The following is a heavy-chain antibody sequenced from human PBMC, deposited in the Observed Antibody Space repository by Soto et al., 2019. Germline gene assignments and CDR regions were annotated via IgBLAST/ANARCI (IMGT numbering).Heavy chain of an antibody. D-gene: IGHD1-7*01. V-gene: IGHV3-30*18. CDR3: AKDWNYGAHFDY. Sequence: GGSLRLSCAASGFKFSSFGMHWVRQAPGKGLEWVAVISYDGTNKYYADSVKGRFTISRDNSKNTLYLQTNSLRAEDTAVYYCAKDWNYGAHFDYWGQGTLVTGSS. CDR2: ISYDGTNK. CDR1: GFKFSSFG. J-gene: IGHJ4*02.